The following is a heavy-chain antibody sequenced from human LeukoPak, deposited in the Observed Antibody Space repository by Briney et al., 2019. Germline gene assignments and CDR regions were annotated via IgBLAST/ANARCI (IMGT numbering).Heavy chain of an antibody. CDR2: IKQDGSEK. CDR3: ARGSTGI. J-gene: IGHJ3*02. D-gene: IGHD2-8*02. Sequence: GGSLRLSCAASGFAFESYWMSWVRQAPGKGLEWVANIKQDGSEKYYVDSVKGRFTISRDNAKNSLYLQMNSLRAEDTGVYYCARGSTGIWGQGTMVTVSS. CDR1: GFAFESYW. V-gene: IGHV3-7*01.